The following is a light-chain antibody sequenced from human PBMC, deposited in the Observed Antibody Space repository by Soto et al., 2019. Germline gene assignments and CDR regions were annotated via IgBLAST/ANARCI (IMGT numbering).Light chain of an antibody. CDR2: TVS. J-gene: IGKJ1*01. CDR3: MQTTHWPRT. CDR1: QSLVDNDGNTY. Sequence: DAVLTQSPLSLPVTLGQPASISCRSSQSLVDNDGNTYLNWFQQRPGQSPRRLIYTVSNLDSGVPHRFSSSRSGTDFTLKISMVEAEDVEVYYCMQTTHWPRTFSQGAKVEIQ. V-gene: IGKV2-30*01.